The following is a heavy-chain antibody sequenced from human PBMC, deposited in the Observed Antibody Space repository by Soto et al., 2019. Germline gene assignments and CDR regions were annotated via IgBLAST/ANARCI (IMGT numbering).Heavy chain of an antibody. CDR2: IFYSGST. CDR1: GGSISNYY. CDR3: AKDSGYNYGYFRWFDP. D-gene: IGHD5-18*01. V-gene: IGHV4-59*01. Sequence: QVHLQESGPRLVKPSETLSLTCTVSGGSISNYYWSWIRQPPGRGLEWIGHIFYSGSTNYNPALKSRVTISVDTSKSQFSLKLSSVTAADTGVYYCAKDSGYNYGYFRWFDPWGQGTLVTVSS. J-gene: IGHJ5*02.